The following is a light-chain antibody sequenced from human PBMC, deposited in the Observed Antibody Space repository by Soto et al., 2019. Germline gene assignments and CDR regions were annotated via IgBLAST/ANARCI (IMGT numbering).Light chain of an antibody. Sequence: EITNKQSPTTLSASTGEKASHSRTAIQSVSSNLAWYQQKPGQAPRLLIYGASTRATGIPARFSGSGSGTEFTLTISRFQSEDFAVSYCQQYGSSPLTFGGGTTVDIK. CDR1: QSVSSN. CDR3: QQYGSSPLT. V-gene: IGKV3-15*01. CDR2: GAS. J-gene: IGKJ4*01.